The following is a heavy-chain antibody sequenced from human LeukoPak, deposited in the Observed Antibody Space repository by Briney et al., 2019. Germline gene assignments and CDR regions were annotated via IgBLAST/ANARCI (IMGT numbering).Heavy chain of an antibody. CDR2: IYYSGST. CDR3: ARGAAAGKGDAFDI. V-gene: IGHV4-59*01. Sequence: PSETLSLTCTVSGGSISSFYWSWIRQPPGKGLEWIGYIYYSGSTNYNPSLKSRVTISVDTSKNQFSLKLSSVTAADTAVYYCARGAAAGKGDAFDIWGQGTMVTVSS. J-gene: IGHJ3*02. D-gene: IGHD6-13*01. CDR1: GGSISSFY.